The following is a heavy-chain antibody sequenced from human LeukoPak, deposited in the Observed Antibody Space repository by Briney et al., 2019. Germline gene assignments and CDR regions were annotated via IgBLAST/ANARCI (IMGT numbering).Heavy chain of an antibody. CDR3: ARTETTVVTSWFDP. CDR2: ISAYNGNT. D-gene: IGHD4-23*01. CDR1: GYTFTSYG. Sequence: GASVKVSCKASGYTFTSYGISWVRQAPGQGLEWMGWISAYNGNTNYAQKLQGRVTMTTDTSTSTAYMELRSLRSDDTAVYYCARTETTVVTSWFDPWDQGTLVTVSS. V-gene: IGHV1-18*01. J-gene: IGHJ5*02.